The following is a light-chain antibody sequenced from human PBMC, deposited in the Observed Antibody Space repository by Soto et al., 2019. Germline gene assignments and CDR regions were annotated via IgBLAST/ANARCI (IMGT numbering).Light chain of an antibody. V-gene: IGKV2-28*01. CDR1: QSLLHSNGFQY. CDR3: MQPLEAPWT. J-gene: IGKJ1*01. Sequence: EIVMTQSPPSLSVTPGEPASISCRSSQSLLHSNGFQYLDWYLQKPGQSPQLLIYLGFNRASGVPDRFSGNGSGTDFTLKISRVEAEDVGIYFCMQPLEAPWTFGQGTKVEIK. CDR2: LGF.